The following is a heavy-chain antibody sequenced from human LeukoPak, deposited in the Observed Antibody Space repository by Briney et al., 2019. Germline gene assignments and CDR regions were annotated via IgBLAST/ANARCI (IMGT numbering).Heavy chain of an antibody. CDR3: ARDGGLNTNFDY. CDR2: LRGNGET. J-gene: IGHJ4*02. CDR1: GFSFSNYA. D-gene: IGHD2-15*01. Sequence: GGSLRLSCTASGFSFSNYAMSWVRQAPARGPEWVSSLRGNGETFYADSVKGRCTLSRDDSRNTVYLQLNDLRAEDTAVYYCARDGGLNTNFDYWGQGTLVTVSS. V-gene: IGHV3-23*01.